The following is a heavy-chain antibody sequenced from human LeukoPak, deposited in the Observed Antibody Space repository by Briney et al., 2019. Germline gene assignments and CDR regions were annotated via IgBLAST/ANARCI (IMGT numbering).Heavy chain of an antibody. Sequence: SVKVSCKASGGTFSSYAISWVRQAPGQGLEWMGRIIPIRGIANYAQKFQGRVTITADKSTSTAYMELSRLRSEDTAVYYCARDLAGDPYYYDSSGYSTDYWGQGTLVTASS. CDR3: ARDLAGDPYYYDSSGYSTDY. J-gene: IGHJ4*02. D-gene: IGHD3-22*01. CDR2: IIPIRGIA. V-gene: IGHV1-69*04. CDR1: GGTFSSYA.